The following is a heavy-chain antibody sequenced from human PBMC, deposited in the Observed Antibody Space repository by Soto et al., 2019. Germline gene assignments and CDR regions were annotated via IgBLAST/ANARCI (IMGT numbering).Heavy chain of an antibody. CDR1: GGSISSGGYY. Sequence: SETLSLTCTVSGGSISSGGYYWSWIRQHPGKGLEWIGYIYYSGSTYYNPSLKSRVTISVDTSKNQFSLKLSSVTAADTAVYYCARQLNSSGWYVAYWGQGTLVTVSS. CDR2: IYYSGST. J-gene: IGHJ4*02. V-gene: IGHV4-31*03. CDR3: ARQLNSSGWYVAY. D-gene: IGHD6-19*01.